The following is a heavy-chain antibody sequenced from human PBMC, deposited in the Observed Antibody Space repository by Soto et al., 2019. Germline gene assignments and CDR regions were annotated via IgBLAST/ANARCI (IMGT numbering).Heavy chain of an antibody. CDR1: DGSISSSSYD. CDR3: ARREIPLWLPFDY. V-gene: IGHV4-39*01. J-gene: IGHJ4*02. CDR2: IYYSGST. D-gene: IGHD5-18*01. Sequence: SETLALACTFSDGSISSSSYDWGGIRQPPGKGLEWIGSIYYSGSTYYNPSLKSRVTISVDTSKNQFSLKLSSVTAADTAVYYCARREIPLWLPFDYWGQGTLVTVSS.